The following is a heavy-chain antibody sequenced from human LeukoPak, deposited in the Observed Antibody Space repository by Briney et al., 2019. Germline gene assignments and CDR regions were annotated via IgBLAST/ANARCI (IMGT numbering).Heavy chain of an antibody. CDR3: ARDRDHPTGHWFEA. CDR1: GGALSDYY. D-gene: IGHD1-14*01. Sequence: SETLSLTCSVSGGALSDYYWSWIRQPPGKGLEWIGFIHYSGDTNYNPSLNSRLTMTMDTSKNQFSLKLSSVTAADTAVYYCARDRDHPTGHWFEAWGQGTLVTVSS. CDR2: IHYSGDT. J-gene: IGHJ5*02. V-gene: IGHV4-59*01.